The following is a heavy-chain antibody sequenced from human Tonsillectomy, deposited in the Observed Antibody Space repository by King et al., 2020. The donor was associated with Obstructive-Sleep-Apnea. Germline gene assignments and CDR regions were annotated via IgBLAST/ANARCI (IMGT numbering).Heavy chain of an antibody. CDR1: GFTFSSYA. Sequence: VQLVESGGGLVQPGGSLRLSCAASGFTFSSYAMSWVRQAPGKGLEWVSAISGSGGSTYYADSVKGRFTISRDNSKKTLYLQMNSLRAEDTAVYYCAKAAPKANYDFWSGYYTFDYWGQGTLVTVSS. CDR3: AKAAPKANYDFWSGYYTFDY. D-gene: IGHD3-3*01. CDR2: ISGSGGST. J-gene: IGHJ4*02. V-gene: IGHV3-23*04.